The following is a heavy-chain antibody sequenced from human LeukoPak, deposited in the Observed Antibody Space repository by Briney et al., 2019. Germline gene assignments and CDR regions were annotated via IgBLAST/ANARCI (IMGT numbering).Heavy chain of an antibody. J-gene: IGHJ5*02. CDR3: AKGRDDYGDYGRTGRFDP. D-gene: IGHD4-17*01. Sequence: GGSLRLSCAASGFTFSSYAMSWVRQAPGKGLEWVSAISGSGGSTYYADSVKGRFTISRDNSKSTLYLQMNSLRAEDTAVYYCAKGRDDYGDYGRTGRFDPWGQGTLVTVSS. V-gene: IGHV3-23*01. CDR2: ISGSGGST. CDR1: GFTFSSYA.